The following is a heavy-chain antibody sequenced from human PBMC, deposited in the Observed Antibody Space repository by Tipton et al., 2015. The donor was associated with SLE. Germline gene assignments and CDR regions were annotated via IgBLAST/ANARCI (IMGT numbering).Heavy chain of an antibody. CDR1: SDSINFHY. V-gene: IGHV4-59*11. CDR2: IYYNGNT. Sequence: TLSLTCSVSSDSINFHYWSWIRQPPGKGLEWIGYIYYNGNTNYNPSVKSRLTMSVDTSKNQFSLKLNSVTAADTAVYYCARDRVAALYYYGMDVWGQGTTVTVSS. CDR3: ARDRVAALYYYGMDV. J-gene: IGHJ6*02. D-gene: IGHD6-6*01.